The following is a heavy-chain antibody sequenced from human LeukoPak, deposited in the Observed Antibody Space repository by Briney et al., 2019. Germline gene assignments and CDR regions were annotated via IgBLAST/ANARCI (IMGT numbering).Heavy chain of an antibody. Sequence: GGSLRLSCAASGFTSSSYSMNWVRQAPGKGLEWVSYISSSSSMIYYADSVKGRFTISRDNAKNSLYLQMKSLRDEDTAIYYCARDYGDLPARVPYFDYWGQGTLVTVSS. D-gene: IGHD4-17*01. J-gene: IGHJ4*02. V-gene: IGHV3-48*02. CDR3: ARDYGDLPARVPYFDY. CDR2: ISSSSSMI. CDR1: GFTSSSYS.